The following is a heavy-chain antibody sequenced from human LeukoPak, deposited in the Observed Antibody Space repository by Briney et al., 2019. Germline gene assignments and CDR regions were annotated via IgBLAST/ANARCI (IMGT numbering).Heavy chain of an antibody. J-gene: IGHJ4*02. CDR1: GFTFSSYA. CDR2: ISYDGSNK. Sequence: GRSLRLSCAASGFTFSSYAMHWVRQAPGKGLEWVAVISYDGSNKYYADSVKGRFTISRDNSKNTLYLQMNSLRAEDTAVYYCAKDLLYYDSSGSPYWGQGTLVTVSS. V-gene: IGHV3-30-3*01. D-gene: IGHD3-22*01. CDR3: AKDLLYYDSSGSPY.